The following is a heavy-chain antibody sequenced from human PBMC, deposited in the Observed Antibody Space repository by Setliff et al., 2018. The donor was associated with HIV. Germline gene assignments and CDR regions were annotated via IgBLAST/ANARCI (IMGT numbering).Heavy chain of an antibody. V-gene: IGHV1-46*01. D-gene: IGHD3-10*01. CDR3: ARGYGSGYMNFDL. J-gene: IGHJ2*01. CDR2: INPSGGST. CDR1: GYTLITYY. Sequence: GASVKVSCKASGYTLITYYMHWVRQAPGQGLEWMGIINPSGGSTNYAQKFQGRVTMTRDTSISTAYMELSRLRSDDTAVYYCARGYGSGYMNFDLWGRGTLVTVSS.